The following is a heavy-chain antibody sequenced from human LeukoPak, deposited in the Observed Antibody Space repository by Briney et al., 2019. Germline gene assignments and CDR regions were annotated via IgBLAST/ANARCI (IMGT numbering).Heavy chain of an antibody. D-gene: IGHD3-9*01. J-gene: IGHJ4*02. CDR2: ISGSGGST. CDR1: GFTFSSYA. Sequence: PGGSLRLSYAASGFTFSSYAMSWVRQAPGKGLEWVSAISGSGGSTYYADSVKGRFTISRDNSKNTLYLQMNSLRAEDTAVYYCAKNNYHYDILTGLDYWGQGTLVTVSS. CDR3: AKNNYHYDILTGLDY. V-gene: IGHV3-23*01.